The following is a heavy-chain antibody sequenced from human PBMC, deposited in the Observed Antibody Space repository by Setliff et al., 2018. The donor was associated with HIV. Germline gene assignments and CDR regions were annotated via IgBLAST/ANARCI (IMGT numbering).Heavy chain of an antibody. J-gene: IGHJ6*03. V-gene: IGHV4-39*01. Sequence: SETLSLTCTVSGGSISSTTYWWGWICQPPGKGLEWIGTIYYNGNTFYDPSLKSRVTISIDMSKNQFSLKLTSVAAADTAVYYCARGVLITKRVTQTGGYYYYTDVWGKGTTVTVSS. CDR2: IYYNGNT. CDR3: ARGVLITKRVTQTGGYYYYTDV. D-gene: IGHD2-21*02. CDR1: GGSISSTTYW.